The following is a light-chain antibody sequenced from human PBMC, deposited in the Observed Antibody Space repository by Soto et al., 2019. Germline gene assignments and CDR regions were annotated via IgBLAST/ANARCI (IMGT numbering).Light chain of an antibody. J-gene: IGKJ2*01. CDR3: QQYGY. Sequence: EIVLTQSPGTLSLSPGERATLSCRASQSVSSSYLAWYQQKPGQAPSLLIYGASSRATGIPDRFSGSGSGTDFTLIISRLEPEDFAVYYCQQYGYFGQGTKLEIK. CDR1: QSVSSSY. CDR2: GAS. V-gene: IGKV3-20*01.